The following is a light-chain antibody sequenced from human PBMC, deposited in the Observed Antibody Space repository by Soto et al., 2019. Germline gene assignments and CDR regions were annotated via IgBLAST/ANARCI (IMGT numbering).Light chain of an antibody. Sequence: QSVLTQPPSASGTPGQRVTISCSGSSSNIGSNTVNWYQQLPGTAPKLLIYSNNQRPSGVPDRFSGSKSGTSASLAISGLQSEDEADYYCAAWDDSLNGVVIGGGTKVTVL. CDR3: AAWDDSLNGVV. V-gene: IGLV1-44*01. J-gene: IGLJ2*01. CDR2: SNN. CDR1: SSNIGSNT.